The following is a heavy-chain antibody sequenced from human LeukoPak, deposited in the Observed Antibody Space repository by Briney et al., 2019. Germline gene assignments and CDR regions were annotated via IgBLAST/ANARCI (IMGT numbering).Heavy chain of an antibody. CDR1: GGSISSGSYY. CDR2: IYTSGST. CDR3: AGQPSGSSTFDY. D-gene: IGHD1-26*01. J-gene: IGHJ4*02. V-gene: IGHV4-61*02. Sequence: PSETLSLTCTVSGGSISSGSYYWSWIRQPAGKGLEWIGRIYTSGSTNYNPSLKSRVTISVDTSKNQFSLKLSSVTAADTAVYYCAGQPSGSSTFDYWGQGTLVTVSS.